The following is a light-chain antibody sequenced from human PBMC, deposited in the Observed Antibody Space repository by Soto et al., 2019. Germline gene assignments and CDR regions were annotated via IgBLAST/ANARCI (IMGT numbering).Light chain of an antibody. J-gene: IGKJ1*01. CDR1: QSLSHSEGNTY. V-gene: IGKV2-24*01. Sequence: DVVMPQPPLSSPVTLGQSASISCRSSQSLSHSEGNTYVTWFHQTPGQPLRLLLYKVSNRFSAVPDRFSGSGAGTDFTLIISTVETAEVGVYYCMELRQCPWTFDQGTKV. CDR3: MELRQCPWT. CDR2: KVS.